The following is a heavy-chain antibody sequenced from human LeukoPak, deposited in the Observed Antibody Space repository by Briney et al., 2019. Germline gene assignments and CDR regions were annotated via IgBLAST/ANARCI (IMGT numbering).Heavy chain of an antibody. D-gene: IGHD3-22*01. J-gene: IGHJ4*02. V-gene: IGHV3-23*01. CDR3: AKRGVVIRVILVGFHKEAYYFDS. CDR1: GITLSNYG. Sequence: GGSLRLSCAVSGITLSNYGMSWVRQAPGKGLEWVAGISDSGGRTNYADSVKGRLTISRDNPKNTLYLQMNSLRAEDTAVYFCAKRGVVIRVILVGFHKEAYYFDSWGQGALVTVSS. CDR2: ISDSGGRT.